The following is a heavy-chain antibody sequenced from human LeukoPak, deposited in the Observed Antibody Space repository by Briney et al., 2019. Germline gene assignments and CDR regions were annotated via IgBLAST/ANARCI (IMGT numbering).Heavy chain of an antibody. CDR1: GGSFSGYY. CDR3: ARRSRQWLVPSWFDP. CDR2: INHSGST. V-gene: IGHV4-34*01. Sequence: SETLSLTCAVYGGSFSGYYWSWIRQPPGKGLEWIGEINHSGSTNYNPSLKSRVTISVDTSKNQFSLKLSSVTAADTAVYYCARRSRQWLVPSWFDPWGQGTLVTVSS. D-gene: IGHD6-19*01. J-gene: IGHJ5*02.